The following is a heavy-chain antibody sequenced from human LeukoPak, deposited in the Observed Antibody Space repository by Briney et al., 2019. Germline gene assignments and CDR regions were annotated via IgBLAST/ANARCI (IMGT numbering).Heavy chain of an antibody. CDR2: IIPIFGTA. CDR1: GGTFSSYA. D-gene: IGHD4-17*01. Sequence: SVKVSCKASGGTFSSYAISWVRQAPGQGREWMGGIIPIFGTANYAQKFQGRVTITADKSTSTAYMELSSLRSEDTAVYYCARCTSTVTIGWFDPWGQGTLVTVSS. CDR3: ARCTSTVTIGWFDP. V-gene: IGHV1-69*06. J-gene: IGHJ5*02.